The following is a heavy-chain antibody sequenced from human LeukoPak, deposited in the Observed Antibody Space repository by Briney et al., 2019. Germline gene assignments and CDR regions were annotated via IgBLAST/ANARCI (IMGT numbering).Heavy chain of an antibody. CDR1: GASIRRYY. V-gene: IGHV4-59*01. D-gene: IGHD3-10*02. CDR3: ARGRNDNGGMFFDS. J-gene: IGHJ4*02. CDR2: SSYSGYT. Sequence: SETPSLTCTVSGASIRRYYRRWIPQAPRKGLEWVGYSSYSGYTSYSRSLKSGVVISVDTYKRQFSLRLTSMTVADTAIYYCARGRNDNGGMFFDSWAQGTLVRVP.